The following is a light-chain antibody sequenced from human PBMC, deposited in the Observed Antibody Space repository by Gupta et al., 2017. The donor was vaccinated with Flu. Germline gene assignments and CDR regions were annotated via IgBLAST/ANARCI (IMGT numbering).Light chain of an antibody. V-gene: IGKV3-20*01. CDR3: RQYGASVS. J-gene: IGKJ4*01. Sequence: EIVLTQSPGTLSVSSGETATLSCRASQSVPRNFLAWYQHKPGQAPRLLIYGASRRLPGIAARVSGSGSGTDFTLTITRVEPEDFVVYYWRQYGASVSFGGGTKVEMK. CDR1: QSVPRNF. CDR2: GAS.